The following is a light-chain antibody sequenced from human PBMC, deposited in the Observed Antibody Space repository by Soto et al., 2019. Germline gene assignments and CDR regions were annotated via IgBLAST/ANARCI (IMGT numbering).Light chain of an antibody. V-gene: IGKV1-39*01. J-gene: IGKJ2*01. CDR1: QSISSY. CDR3: QQSYSNPPT. Sequence: DIQMTQSPSSLSASVGDRVTITCRASQSISSYLNWYQQKPGKAPKLLIYAAFSLQSGVPSRFSGGGSGTDFTLTISSLQPEDFAIYYCQQSYSNPPTFGQGTVLEIK. CDR2: AAF.